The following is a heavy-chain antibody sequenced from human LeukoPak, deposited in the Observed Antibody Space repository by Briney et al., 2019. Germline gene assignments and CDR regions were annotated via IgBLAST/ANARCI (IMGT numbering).Heavy chain of an antibody. CDR3: ARLVGASTLIDY. Sequence: GGSLRLSCAASGFTFSQYSMNWVRQAPGKGLEWLAYISGRTSTIHCADSVRGRFTISRDNAKKSLYLEMNSLRGEDTGVYYCARLVGASTLIDYWGQGTLVTVSS. J-gene: IGHJ4*02. D-gene: IGHD1-26*01. V-gene: IGHV3-48*04. CDR1: GFTFSQYS. CDR2: ISGRTSTI.